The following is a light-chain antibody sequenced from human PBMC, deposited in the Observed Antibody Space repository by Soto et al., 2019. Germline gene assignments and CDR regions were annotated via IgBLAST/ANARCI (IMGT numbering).Light chain of an antibody. CDR1: QSVSSN. CDR2: ALS. J-gene: IGKJ1*01. CDR3: QQYNKWPLT. Sequence: EIMMTQSPGTLSVSPGERATLSCRASQSVSSNLAWYQQKPGQAPRLLIYALSTRATGIPARFSGSGSGTEFTLTIRSLQSEDFAVYYCQQYNKWPLTFGQGTKLEIK. V-gene: IGKV3-15*01.